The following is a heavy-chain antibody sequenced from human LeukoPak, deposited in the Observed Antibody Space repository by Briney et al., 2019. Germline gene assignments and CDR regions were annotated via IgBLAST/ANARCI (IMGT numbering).Heavy chain of an antibody. D-gene: IGHD5-18*01. Sequence: SGGSLRLSCAASGFTFSSYAMSWVRQAPGKGLEWVSAISGSGGSTYYADSVKGRFTISRDNSKNTLYLQMNSLRAEDTAVYYCAKGYGYSYDNRPFDYWGQGTLVTVSS. J-gene: IGHJ4*02. V-gene: IGHV3-23*01. CDR3: AKGYGYSYDNRPFDY. CDR2: ISGSGGST. CDR1: GFTFSSYA.